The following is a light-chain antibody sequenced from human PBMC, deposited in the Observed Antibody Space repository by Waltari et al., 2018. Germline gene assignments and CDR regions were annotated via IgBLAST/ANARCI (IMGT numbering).Light chain of an antibody. CDR1: QSVSSN. V-gene: IGKV3-15*01. CDR2: GAS. J-gene: IGKJ1*01. CDR3: QQYNNWPET. Sequence: EIVMKQSPATLSVSPGESATLSCRASQSVSSNLAWYQQKPGQAPRLLIYGASTRATGIPARFSGSGSGTEFTLTISSLQSEDFAVYYCQQYNNWPETFGQGTKVEIK.